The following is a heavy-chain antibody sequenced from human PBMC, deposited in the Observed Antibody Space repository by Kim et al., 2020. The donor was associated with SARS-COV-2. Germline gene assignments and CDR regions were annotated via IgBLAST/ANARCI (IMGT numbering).Heavy chain of an antibody. Sequence: SETLSLTCTVSGGSVSRDSYYWNWIRQPPGKRLEWIGYIYDSGSTNYNPSLKIRVTISLDTSKHQFSLKLTSVTAPDPAVYHCWRDTYYYGMDICGQG. CDR3: WRDTYYYGMDI. CDR2: IYDSGST. V-gene: IGHV4-61*01. J-gene: IGHJ6*02. CDR1: GGSVSRDSYY.